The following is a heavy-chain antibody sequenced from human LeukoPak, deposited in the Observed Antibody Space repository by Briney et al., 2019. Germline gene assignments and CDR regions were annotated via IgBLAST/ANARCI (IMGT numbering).Heavy chain of an antibody. J-gene: IGHJ4*02. CDR2: INPDGSST. CDR1: GFTFSSYW. V-gene: IGHV3-74*01. Sequence: GGSLRLSCAASGFTFSSYWMHWVRQTPGKGLVWVSRINPDGSSTNYADSVKGRFTISRDNAQNTLYLQVNSLRAEDTAVYYCARQWGYGEYKTDYWGQGTLVTVSS. D-gene: IGHD4-17*01. CDR3: ARQWGYGEYKTDY.